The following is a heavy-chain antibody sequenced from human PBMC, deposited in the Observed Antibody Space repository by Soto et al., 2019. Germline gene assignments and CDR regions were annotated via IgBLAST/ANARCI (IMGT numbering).Heavy chain of an antibody. Sequence: EVQLLESGGGLVQPGGSLRLSCAASGFSFSTYSMAWVRQAPGKGPEWVSGLSHGGAYTFYADSVKGRFTISVDISQNTVYLQMNSLRTEDTAVYYRAKWSGYGDAWGQGTLVTVSS. V-gene: IGHV3-23*01. CDR2: LSHGGAYT. CDR1: GFSFSTYS. J-gene: IGHJ4*02. CDR3: AKWSGYGDA. D-gene: IGHD4-17*01.